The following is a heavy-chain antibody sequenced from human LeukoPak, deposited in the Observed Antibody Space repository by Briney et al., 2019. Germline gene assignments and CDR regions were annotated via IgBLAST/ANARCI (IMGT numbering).Heavy chain of an antibody. Sequence: GGSLRLSCAASGLTFSSYSMNWVRQAPGKGLEWVSYISSSSSTIYYADSVKGRFTISRDNAKNSLYLQMNSLRAEDTAVYYCARGIAAAGVGAFDIWGQGTMVTVSS. CDR3: ARGIAAAGVGAFDI. D-gene: IGHD6-13*01. V-gene: IGHV3-48*01. CDR2: ISSSSSTI. J-gene: IGHJ3*02. CDR1: GLTFSSYS.